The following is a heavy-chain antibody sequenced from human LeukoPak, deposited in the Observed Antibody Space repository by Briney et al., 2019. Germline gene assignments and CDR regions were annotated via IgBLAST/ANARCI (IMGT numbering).Heavy chain of an antibody. CDR1: GYSDSNYF. CDR3: AREPARTSSFDY. V-gene: IGHV1-46*01. Sequence: GASVTVSCKPSGYSDSNYFIHWARQAPGQGLEWMGVIYPSSPRAEYAQKFQGRLSMTRETSTTTVYMELSSLTSEDTAVYYCAREPARTSSFDYWGQGTLVTVSS. D-gene: IGHD1-1*01. CDR2: IYPSSPRA. J-gene: IGHJ4*02.